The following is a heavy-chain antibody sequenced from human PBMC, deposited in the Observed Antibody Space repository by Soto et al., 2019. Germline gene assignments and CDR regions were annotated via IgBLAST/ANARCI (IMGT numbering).Heavy chain of an antibody. D-gene: IGHD6-13*01. CDR3: AKPFSLYSSSYIDF. Sequence: PGGSLRLSCEASGFTFSRVSMNWVRQVPGKGLEWVASISSGSSDTWYADSVKGRFIISRDNAQNSLFLQMNSLRAEDTAVYYCAKPFSLYSSSYIDFWAQGTLVTVSS. J-gene: IGHJ4*02. CDR2: ISSGSSDT. V-gene: IGHV3-21*04. CDR1: GFTFSRVS.